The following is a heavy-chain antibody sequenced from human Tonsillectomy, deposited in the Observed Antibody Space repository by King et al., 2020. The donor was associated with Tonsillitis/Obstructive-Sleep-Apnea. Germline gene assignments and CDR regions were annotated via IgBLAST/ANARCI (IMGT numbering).Heavy chain of an antibody. D-gene: IGHD3-10*01. V-gene: IGHV4-59*11. CDR1: GGSISSHY. CDR2: LHYSEST. CDR3: VRGSTGAFDI. Sequence: VQLQESGPGLVKPSETLSLTCTVSGGSISSHYWSWIRQPPGKGLEWIGYLHYSESTYYNPSLNSRVTTSLETSKNQFSLKLSSLTPADTAIYYCVRGSTGAFDIWGQGTMVTVSS. J-gene: IGHJ3*02.